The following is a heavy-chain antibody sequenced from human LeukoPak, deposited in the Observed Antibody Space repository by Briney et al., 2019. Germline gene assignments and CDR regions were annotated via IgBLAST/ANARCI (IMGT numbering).Heavy chain of an antibody. CDR1: GFTFSSYA. V-gene: IGHV3-30*01. J-gene: IGHJ4*02. D-gene: IGHD3-22*01. CDR2: ISYDGSNK. CDR3: ARDLRLSSGYSDY. Sequence: GGSLRFSCAASGFTFSSYAMHWVRQAPGKGLEWVAVISYDGSNKYYADSVKGRFTISRDNSKNTLYLQMNSLRAEDTAVYYCARDLRLSSGYSDYWGQGTLVTVSS.